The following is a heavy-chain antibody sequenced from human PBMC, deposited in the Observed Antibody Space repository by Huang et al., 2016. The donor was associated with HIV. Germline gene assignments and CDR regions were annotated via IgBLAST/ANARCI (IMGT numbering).Heavy chain of an antibody. CDR1: DYTFTSYG. Sequence: QVQLVQSGGEVKKPGASVKVSCTASDYTFTSYGISRGRKAPGQRLEWMGWISTNKGDTNDAQKFQGRGTMTTDTSTSTADMELRSLRSDDTAVYYCGGSSGYWSFDYWGQGTLVTVSS. J-gene: IGHJ4*02. CDR3: GGSSGYWSFDY. V-gene: IGHV1-18*04. D-gene: IGHD3-22*01. CDR2: ISTNKGDT.